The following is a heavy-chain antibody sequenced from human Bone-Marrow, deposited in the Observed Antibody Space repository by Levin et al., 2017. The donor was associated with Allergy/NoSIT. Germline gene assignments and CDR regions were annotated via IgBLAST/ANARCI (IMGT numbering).Heavy chain of an antibody. D-gene: IGHD3-3*01. CDR3: ARDLIPVDFAFDI. Sequence: GSLRLSCTISGVSVSDYYWSWIRQPPGKGLEWIGYISYTGSTNFNPSLKSRVSISVDTSKNQLSLNLNSVTAADTALYFCARDLIPVDFAFDIWGPGTMLTVSS. CDR2: ISYTGST. CDR1: GVSVSDYY. J-gene: IGHJ3*02. V-gene: IGHV4-59*02.